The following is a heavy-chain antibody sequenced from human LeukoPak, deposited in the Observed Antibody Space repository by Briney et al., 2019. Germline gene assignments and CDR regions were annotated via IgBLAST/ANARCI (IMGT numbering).Heavy chain of an antibody. V-gene: IGHV1-46*01. D-gene: IGHD3-16*01. CDR2: INPSGGST. J-gene: IGHJ3*02. CDR3: ARELGATDAFDI. Sequence: ASVKVSCKASGYTFTGYYMHWVRQAPGQGLEWMGIINPSGGSTSYAQKFQGRVTMTRDTSTSTVYMELSSLRSEDTAVYYCARELGATDAFDIWGQGTMVTVSS. CDR1: GYTFTGYY.